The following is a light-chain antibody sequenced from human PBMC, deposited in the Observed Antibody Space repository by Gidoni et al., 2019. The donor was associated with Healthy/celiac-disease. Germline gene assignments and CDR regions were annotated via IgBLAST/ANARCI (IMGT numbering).Light chain of an antibody. V-gene: IGLV1-40*01. Sequence: QSVLTQPPSVSVSPGQSVTISCTGSSSNIGAGYDVHWYQQIPGTAPKLLIYGKSNRPSGVPDRFSGSKSGTSASLDITGLQAEDEADYYCQSYDSSLSAVVFGGGTKLTVL. CDR2: GKS. J-gene: IGLJ2*01. CDR3: QSYDSSLSAVV. CDR1: SSNIGAGYD.